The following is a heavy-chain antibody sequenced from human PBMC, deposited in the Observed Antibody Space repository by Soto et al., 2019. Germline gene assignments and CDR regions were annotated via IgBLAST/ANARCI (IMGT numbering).Heavy chain of an antibody. CDR3: TRHWGLALLHPGFDP. CDR2: IRSKANSYAT. V-gene: IGHV3-73*01. CDR1: GFTFSGSA. D-gene: IGHD2-15*01. Sequence: EVQLVESGGGLVQPGGSLKLSCAASGFTFSGSAMHWVRQASGKGLEWVGRIRSKANSYATAYAASVKGRFTISRDDSKNTAYLQMNSLKTEDTAVYYCTRHWGLALLHPGFDPWGQGTLVTVSS. J-gene: IGHJ5*02.